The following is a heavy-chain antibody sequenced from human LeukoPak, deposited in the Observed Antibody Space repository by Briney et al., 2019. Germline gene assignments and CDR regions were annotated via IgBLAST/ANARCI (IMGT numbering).Heavy chain of an antibody. J-gene: IGHJ4*02. CDR3: ARDYSHRGRYYFDY. CDR2: ISYDGSTK. Sequence: GGSLRLSCAASGFTFFEYSMHWVRQAPGKGLEWVALISYDGSTKYYADSVKGRFTISKDNSKNTLYLQMNSLRAEDTAVYYCARDYSHRGRYYFDYWGQGTLVTVSS. D-gene: IGHD3-16*01. V-gene: IGHV3-30*03. CDR1: GFTFFEYS.